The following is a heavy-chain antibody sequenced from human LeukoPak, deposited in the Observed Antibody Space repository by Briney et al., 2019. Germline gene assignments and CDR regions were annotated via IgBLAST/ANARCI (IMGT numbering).Heavy chain of an antibody. J-gene: IGHJ5*02. CDR2: ILHSGDT. V-gene: IGHV4-31*03. D-gene: IGHD4-17*01. CDR1: GGSISSGGYY. CDR3: ARRYGP. Sequence: SQTLSLTCTVSGGSISSGGYYWSWIRQHPGKGLEWIGDILHSGDTNYNASLRSRLTISLDKSRNQFSLQLTSVTAADTAVYYCARRYGPWGQGTLVTVSS.